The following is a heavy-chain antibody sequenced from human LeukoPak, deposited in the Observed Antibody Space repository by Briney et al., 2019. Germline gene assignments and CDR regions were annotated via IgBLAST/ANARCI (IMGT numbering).Heavy chain of an antibody. D-gene: IGHD4-17*01. CDR2: ISSSSSTI. CDR3: ARPLVRGDYVMGAFDI. J-gene: IGHJ3*02. V-gene: IGHV3-48*04. CDR1: GFTFSSYS. Sequence: GGSLRLSCAASGFTFSSYSMNWVRQAPGKGLEWVSYISSSSSTIYYADSVKGRFTISRDNAKNSLYLQMNSLRAEGTAVYYCARPLVRGDYVMGAFDIWGQGTMVTVSS.